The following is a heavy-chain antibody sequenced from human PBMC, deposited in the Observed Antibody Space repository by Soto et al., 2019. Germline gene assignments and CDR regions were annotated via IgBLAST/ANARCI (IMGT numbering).Heavy chain of an antibody. CDR2: INPNSGGT. D-gene: IGHD6-19*01. Sequence: GASGKVSYKASGYTLTDYYMKWLRQAPGQALEWMGWINPNSGGTNYAQKFQGRVTMTRDTSISTAYMELNRLRSDDTAVYYCARDQSPSSGWPGMDVCVQGTTVTVSS. J-gene: IGHJ6*02. CDR3: ARDQSPSSGWPGMDV. CDR1: GYTLTDYY. V-gene: IGHV1-2*02.